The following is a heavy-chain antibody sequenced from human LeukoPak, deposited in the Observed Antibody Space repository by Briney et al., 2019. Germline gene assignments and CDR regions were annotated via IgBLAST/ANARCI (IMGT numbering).Heavy chain of an antibody. J-gene: IGHJ2*01. CDR2: IYFSGAT. D-gene: IGHD2-15*01. CDR3: ARQRYELLPGDFDL. CDR1: GGSISNSNHY. Sequence: SETLSLTCTVSGGSISNSNHYWGWIRQPPGKGLEWIGSIYFSGATFYNPSLKSPVSISVDTSKNQFSLKLSSVTAADTAVYFCARQRYELLPGDFDLWGRGTLVTVAS. V-gene: IGHV4-39*01.